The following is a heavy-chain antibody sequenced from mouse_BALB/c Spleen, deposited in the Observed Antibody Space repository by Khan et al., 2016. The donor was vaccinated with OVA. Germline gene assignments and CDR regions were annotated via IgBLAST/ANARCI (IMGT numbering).Heavy chain of an antibody. CDR1: GYTFTSYW. CDR2: IAPGSGSI. V-gene: IGHV1S41*01. D-gene: IGHD1-1*01. Sequence: DLVKPGASVKLSCKASGYTFTSYWINWIKQRPGQGLEWIGRIAPGSGSIDYNEMFKGKATLTVDTSSSTVYIQLSSLSSEDSAVYFCARENYYGSSCYAMDYWGQGTSVTVSS. J-gene: IGHJ4*01. CDR3: ARENYYGSSCYAMDY.